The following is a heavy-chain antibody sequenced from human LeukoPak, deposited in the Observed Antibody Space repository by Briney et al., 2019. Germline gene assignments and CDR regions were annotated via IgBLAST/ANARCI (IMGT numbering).Heavy chain of an antibody. CDR1: GGSISTYY. CDR2: VYYSGST. V-gene: IGHV4-59*12. J-gene: IGHJ4*02. Sequence: PSGTLSLTCTVSGGSISTYYWSWIRQPPGKGLEWIGYVYYSGSTNYNPSLKSRVTISVDTSKNQFSLKLSSVTAADTAVYYCARKDGDYWGQGTLVTVSS. CDR3: ARKDGDY.